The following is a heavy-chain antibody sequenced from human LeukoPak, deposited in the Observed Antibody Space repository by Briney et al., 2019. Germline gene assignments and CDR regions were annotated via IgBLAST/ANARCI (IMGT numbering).Heavy chain of an antibody. Sequence: GASVKVSCKASGYAFTSYGISWVRQAPGQGLEWMGGIIPIFGTANYAQKFQGRVTITADESTSTAYMELSSLRSEDTAVYYCARDYYGSGSYGHWGQGTLVTVSS. CDR2: IIPIFGTA. D-gene: IGHD3-10*01. CDR3: ARDYYGSGSYGH. V-gene: IGHV1-69*13. J-gene: IGHJ4*02. CDR1: GYAFTSYG.